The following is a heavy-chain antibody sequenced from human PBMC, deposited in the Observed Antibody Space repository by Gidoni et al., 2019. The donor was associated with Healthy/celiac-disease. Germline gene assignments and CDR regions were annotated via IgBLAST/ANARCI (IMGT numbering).Heavy chain of an antibody. V-gene: IGHV3-23*01. Sequence: EVQLLESGGGLVQPGGSLSLSCAASGLTFSTECLTLVRPAPGKGLEWVSAISGSGGSTYYADAVKGRFTISRDNSKNTLYLQMNSLRAEDTAVYYCAKERGYCSGGSCRHTGDAFDIWGQGTMVTVSS. J-gene: IGHJ3*02. CDR3: AKERGYCSGGSCRHTGDAFDI. D-gene: IGHD2-15*01. CDR2: ISGSGGST. CDR1: GLTFSTEC.